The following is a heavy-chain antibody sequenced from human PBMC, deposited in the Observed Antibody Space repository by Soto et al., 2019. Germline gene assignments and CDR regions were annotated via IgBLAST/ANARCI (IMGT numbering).Heavy chain of an antibody. Sequence: ASVKVSCKASGFTFTSSAVQWVRQARGRRLEWIGWIVVGSGNTNYAQKFQERVTITRDMSTSTAYMELSSLRSEDTAVYYCAAEKGPYYYDSSGSGSFDYWRQGTLVTVSS. V-gene: IGHV1-58*01. D-gene: IGHD3-22*01. CDR2: IVVGSGNT. J-gene: IGHJ4*02. CDR3: AAEKGPYYYDSSGSGSFDY. CDR1: GFTFTSSA.